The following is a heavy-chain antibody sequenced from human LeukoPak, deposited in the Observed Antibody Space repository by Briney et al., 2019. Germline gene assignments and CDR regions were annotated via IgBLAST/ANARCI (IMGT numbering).Heavy chain of an antibody. V-gene: IGHV1-2*02. CDR2: INLNNGGA. CDR3: TRDYEGGSGLFDP. CDR1: GYTFTDYS. J-gene: IGHJ5*02. D-gene: IGHD2-15*01. Sequence: ASVKVSCKASGYTFTDYSLHWVRQAPGQGLEWMGWINLNNGGANYAPKFQGSVTMTRDTSISTAYMELSRLRSDDTAVYYCTRDYEGGSGLFDPWGQGTLVTVSS.